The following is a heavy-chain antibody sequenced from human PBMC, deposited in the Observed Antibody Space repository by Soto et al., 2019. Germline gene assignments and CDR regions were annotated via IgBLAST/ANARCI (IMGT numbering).Heavy chain of an antibody. CDR2: ISWNSGSI. V-gene: IGHV3-9*03. CDR1: GFPFDDYA. Sequence: EVQLVESGGGLVQPGRSLRLSCAASGFPFDDYAMHCVRQAPGKGLDGVSGISWNSGSIAYAVSVKGRFTIARDNAKYSLYLQMNSLRAEYMALYYCAKDLSYSSSSSYHDYWGQRTLVTLSS. D-gene: IGHD6-6*01. CDR3: AKDLSYSSSSSYHDY. J-gene: IGHJ4*02.